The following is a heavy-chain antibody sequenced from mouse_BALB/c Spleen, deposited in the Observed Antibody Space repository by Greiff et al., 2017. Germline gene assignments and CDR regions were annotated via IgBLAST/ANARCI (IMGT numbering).Heavy chain of an antibody. CDR3: ARVGHYYGYGFAY. J-gene: IGHJ3*01. V-gene: IGHV3-8*02. Sequence: EVQRVESGPSLVKPSQTLSLTCSVTGDSITSGYWNWIRKFPGNKLEYMGYISYSGSTYYNPSLKSRISITRDTSKNQYYLQLNSVTTEDTATYYCARVGHYYGYGFAYWGQGTLVTVSA. CDR1: GDSITSGY. D-gene: IGHD1-2*01. CDR2: ISYSGST.